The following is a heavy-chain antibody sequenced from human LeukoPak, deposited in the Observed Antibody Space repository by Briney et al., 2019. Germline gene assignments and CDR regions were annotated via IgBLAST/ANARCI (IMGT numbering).Heavy chain of an antibody. CDR2: IRSSSAYI. CDR1: GFIFSSYT. Sequence: GGSLRLSCAASGFIFSSYTMNWVRQAPGKGLEWVSSIRSSSAYIYYADSVKGRFTISRDDAKNSLYLQMNSLRAEDTAVYYCARVSRGPHPYYYDSSGYMDYWGQGTLVTVSS. J-gene: IGHJ4*02. V-gene: IGHV3-21*01. D-gene: IGHD3-22*01. CDR3: ARVSRGPHPYYYDSSGYMDY.